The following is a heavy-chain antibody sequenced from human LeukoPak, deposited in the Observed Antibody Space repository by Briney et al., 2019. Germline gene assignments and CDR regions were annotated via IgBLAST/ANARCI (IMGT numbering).Heavy chain of an antibody. CDR3: ARLVNEERFDP. J-gene: IGHJ5*02. V-gene: IGHV4-39*01. CDR2: IYYSGST. CDR1: GGSISSSSYY. Sequence: SETLSLTCTVSGGSISSSSYYWGWIRQPPGKGLEWIGSIYYSGSTYYNPSLKSRVTISVDTSKNQFSLKLSSVTAADTAVYYCARLVNEERFDPWGQGTLVTVSS. D-gene: IGHD4-23*01.